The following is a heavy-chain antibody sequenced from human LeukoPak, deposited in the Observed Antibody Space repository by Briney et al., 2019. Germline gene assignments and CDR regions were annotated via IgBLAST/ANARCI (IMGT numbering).Heavy chain of an antibody. D-gene: IGHD3-3*01. V-gene: IGHV3-74*01. CDR3: ARGFTIFGVVNDAFDI. CDR1: GFTFSSYW. J-gene: IGHJ3*02. CDR2: IDSDGSST. Sequence: PGGSLRLSCAASGFTFSSYWMHWVRHAPGKGLVWVSRIDSDGSSTINADSVKGRFTISRDNAKNTMYLEMNSLRAEDTAIYYCARGFTIFGVVNDAFDIWGQGTMVTVSS.